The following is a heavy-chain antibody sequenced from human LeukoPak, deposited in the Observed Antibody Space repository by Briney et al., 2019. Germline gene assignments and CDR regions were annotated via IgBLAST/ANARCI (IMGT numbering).Heavy chain of an antibody. CDR3: ARDRDPGIRGYSGYGAYHYGLDV. CDR2: LNQDGSEN. Sequence: PGGPLRLSCEASEFIFRRYWMTWVRQAPGKGLEWVANLNQDGSENYYVDSVKVRFTISRDNAKNSLYLQMNSLRAEDTAVYYCARDRDPGIRGYSGYGAYHYGLDVWGQGTTVSVSS. D-gene: IGHD5-12*01. V-gene: IGHV3-7*05. J-gene: IGHJ6*02. CDR1: EFIFRRYW.